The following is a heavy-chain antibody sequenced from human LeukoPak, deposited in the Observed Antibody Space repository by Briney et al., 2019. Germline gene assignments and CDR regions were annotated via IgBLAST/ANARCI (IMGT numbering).Heavy chain of an antibody. Sequence: PGGSLRLSCAASGFTFSSYAMHWVRRAPGKGLEWVAVISYDGSNKYYADSVKGRFTISRDNSKNTLYLQMNSLRAEDTAVYYCARSSYSSSSSVWGQGTMVTVSS. V-gene: IGHV3-30-3*01. D-gene: IGHD6-6*01. CDR2: ISYDGSNK. J-gene: IGHJ3*01. CDR3: ARSSYSSSSSV. CDR1: GFTFSSYA.